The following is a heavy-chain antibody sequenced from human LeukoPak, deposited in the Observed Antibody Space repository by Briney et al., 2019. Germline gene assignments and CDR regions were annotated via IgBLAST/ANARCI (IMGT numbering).Heavy chain of an antibody. CDR2: ISSSSSYI. V-gene: IGHV3-21*01. CDR3: ARDREEVRYYDSSGYYPGDFDY. CDR1: GFTFSSHS. Sequence: GGSLRLSCAASGFTFSSHSMIWVRQAPGKGLEWVSSISSSSSYIYYADSVKGRFTISRDNAKNSLYLQMNSLRAEDTAVYYCARDREEVRYYDSSGYYPGDFDYWGQGTLVTVSS. D-gene: IGHD3-22*01. J-gene: IGHJ4*02.